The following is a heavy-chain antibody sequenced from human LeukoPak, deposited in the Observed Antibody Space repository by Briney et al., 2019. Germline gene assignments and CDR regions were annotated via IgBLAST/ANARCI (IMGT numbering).Heavy chain of an antibody. CDR2: INPSGGST. CDR3: ARPRPHSYYYDSSGYYLVKDAFDI. Sequence: ASVKVSCKASGYTFTSYYMHWVRQAPGQGLEWMGIINPSGGSTSYAQKFQGRVTMTRDTSTSTVYMELSSLRSEDTAVYYCARPRPHSYYYDSSGYYLVKDAFDIWGQGTMVTVSS. D-gene: IGHD3-22*01. V-gene: IGHV1-46*01. J-gene: IGHJ3*02. CDR1: GYTFTSYY.